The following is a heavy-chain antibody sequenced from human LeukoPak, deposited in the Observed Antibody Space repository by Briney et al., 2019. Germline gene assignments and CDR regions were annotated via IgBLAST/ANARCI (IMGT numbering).Heavy chain of an antibody. CDR2: IYYSGST. D-gene: IGHD2-8*01. CDR1: GGSISSYY. CDR3: ARVPLYCTNGVCYYYYGMDV. V-gene: IGHV4-59*12. J-gene: IGHJ6*02. Sequence: SETLSLTCTVSGGSISSYYWSWIRQPPGKRLEWIGYIYYSGSTYYNPSLKSRVTISVDTSKNQFSLKLSSVTAADTAVYYCARVPLYCTNGVCYYYYGMDVWGQGTTVTVSS.